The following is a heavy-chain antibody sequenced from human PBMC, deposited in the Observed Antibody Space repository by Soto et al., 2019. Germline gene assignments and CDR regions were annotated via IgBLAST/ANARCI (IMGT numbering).Heavy chain of an antibody. CDR1: GFSLSTSGMC. V-gene: IGHV2-70*01. CDR2: IDWDDDK. Sequence: KSGPTLVNPTQTLALTCTFSGFSLSTSGMCVTWIRQPPGKALEWLALIDWDDDKYYSTSLKTRLTISKDTSKNQVVLTMTNMDPVDTATYYCARTSVVRGLSYNYYYYGMDVWGQGTTVTVSS. CDR3: ARTSVVRGLSYNYYYYGMDV. D-gene: IGHD3-10*01. J-gene: IGHJ6*02.